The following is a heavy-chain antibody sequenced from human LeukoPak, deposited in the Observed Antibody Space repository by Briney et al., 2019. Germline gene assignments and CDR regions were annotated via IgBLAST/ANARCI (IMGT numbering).Heavy chain of an antibody. CDR2: INSDGHST. D-gene: IGHD6-13*01. J-gene: IGHJ4*02. V-gene: IGHV3-64D*09. CDR1: GFTFGSYA. CDR3: VKDSSSWYWLDS. Sequence: PGGSLRLSCSASGFTFGSYAMHWVRQAPGKGLEYVSAINSDGHSTYFADAVKGRFTISRDNSKNTLYLQMSSLRAEDTAMYYCVKDSSSWYWLDSWGQGTLVTVSS.